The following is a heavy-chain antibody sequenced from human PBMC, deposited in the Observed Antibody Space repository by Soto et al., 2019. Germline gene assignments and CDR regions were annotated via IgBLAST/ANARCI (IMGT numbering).Heavy chain of an antibody. J-gene: IGHJ6*02. V-gene: IGHV4-34*01. CDR3: ARGRSGGYCSSTSCYRHYYYGMDV. CDR2: INHSGST. CDR1: GGSFSGYY. Sequence: SETLSLTCAVYGGSFSGYYWSWIRQPPGKGLEWIGEINHSGSTNYNPSLKSRVTISVDTSKNQFSLKLSSVTAADTAVYYCARGRSGGYCSSTSCYRHYYYGMDVWGQGTTVTVSS. D-gene: IGHD2-2*02.